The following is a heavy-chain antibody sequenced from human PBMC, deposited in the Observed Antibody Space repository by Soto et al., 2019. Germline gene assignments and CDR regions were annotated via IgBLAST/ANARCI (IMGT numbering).Heavy chain of an antibody. D-gene: IGHD3-10*01. V-gene: IGHV5-10-1*01. CDR2: IDPSDSYT. CDR1: GYSFTSYW. Sequence: EVQLVQSGAEVKKPGESLRISCKGSGYSFTSYWISWVRQMPGKGLEWMGRIDPSDSYTNYSPSFQGHVTISADKSISTAYLQWSSLKASDTAMYYCARLSGSGSYSTTNYSYCGMDVWGQGTTVTVSS. CDR3: ARLSGSGSYSTTNYSYCGMDV. J-gene: IGHJ6*02.